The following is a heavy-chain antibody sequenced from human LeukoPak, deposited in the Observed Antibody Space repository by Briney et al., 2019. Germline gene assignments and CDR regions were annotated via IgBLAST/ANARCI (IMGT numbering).Heavy chain of an antibody. CDR3: ARDRYNTYYYDSSGTTLRLFDY. D-gene: IGHD3-22*01. CDR1: GFTFSSYE. CDR2: ISSSGSTI. Sequence: GVSLRLSCAASGFTFSSYEMNWVRQAPGKGLEWVSYISSSGSTIYYADSVKGRFTISRDNSKNTLYLQMNSLRAEDTAVYYCARDRYNTYYYDSSGTTLRLFDYWGQGTLVTVSS. V-gene: IGHV3-48*03. J-gene: IGHJ4*02.